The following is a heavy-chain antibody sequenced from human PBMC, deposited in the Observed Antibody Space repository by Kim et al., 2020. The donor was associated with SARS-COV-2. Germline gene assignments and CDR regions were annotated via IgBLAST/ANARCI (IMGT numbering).Heavy chain of an antibody. J-gene: IGHJ6*02. Sequence: GGSLRLSCAASGFTFSNAWMSWVRQAPGKGLEWVGRIKSKTDGGTTDYAAPVKGRFTISRDDSKNTLYLQMNSLKTEDTAVYYCTTDGGGIAAAGTYYYYGMDVWGQGTTVTVSS. D-gene: IGHD6-13*01. CDR3: TTDGGGIAAAGTYYYYGMDV. CDR2: IKSKTDGGTT. V-gene: IGHV3-15*01. CDR1: GFTFSNAW.